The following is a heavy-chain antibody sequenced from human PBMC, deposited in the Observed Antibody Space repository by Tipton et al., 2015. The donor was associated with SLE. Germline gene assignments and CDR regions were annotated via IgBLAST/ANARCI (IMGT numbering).Heavy chain of an antibody. Sequence: TLSLTCTVSGASISTHYWSWIRQPPGKGLEWIGYISYTGNTNFNPSLKSRVTMSVATSKNQFSLRLTSVTAADTAMYYCARDSAVNFWYFDLWGRGTLLTVSS. CDR2: ISYTGNT. CDR3: ARDSAVNFWYFDL. V-gene: IGHV4-59*11. J-gene: IGHJ2*01. CDR1: GASISTHY.